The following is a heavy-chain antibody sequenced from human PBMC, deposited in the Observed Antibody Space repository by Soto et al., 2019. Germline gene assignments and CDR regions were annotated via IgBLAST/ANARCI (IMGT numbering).Heavy chain of an antibody. Sequence: SETLSLTCTVSGGSISSYYWSWIRQPPGKGLEWIGYIYYSGSTNYNPSLKSRVTISVDTSKNQFSLKLSSVTAADTAVYYCARDHGGYFDYWGQGTLVTVSS. J-gene: IGHJ4*02. CDR2: IYYSGST. V-gene: IGHV4-59*01. D-gene: IGHD4-17*01. CDR1: GGSISSYY. CDR3: ARDHGGYFDY.